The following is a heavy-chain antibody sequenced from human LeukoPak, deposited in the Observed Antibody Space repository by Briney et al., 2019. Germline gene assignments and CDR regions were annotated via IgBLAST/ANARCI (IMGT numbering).Heavy chain of an antibody. CDR3: ARGHNDYGDYVLDY. Sequence: SETLSLTCTVSGGSISSYYWSWIRQPPGKGLEWIGYIYYRGSTNYNPSLKSRVTISVDTSKNQFSLKLSSVTAADTAVYYCARGHNDYGDYVLDYWGQGTLVTVSS. CDR2: IYYRGST. CDR1: GGSISSYY. V-gene: IGHV4-59*01. D-gene: IGHD4-17*01. J-gene: IGHJ4*02.